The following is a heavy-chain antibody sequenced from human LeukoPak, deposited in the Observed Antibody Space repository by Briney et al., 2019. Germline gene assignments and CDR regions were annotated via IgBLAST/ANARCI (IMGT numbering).Heavy chain of an antibody. CDR1: GGSISSSSYY. V-gene: IGHV4-39*07. CDR3: ARGQAVDDSSGYYFTPQYYFDY. D-gene: IGHD3-22*01. J-gene: IGHJ4*02. CDR2: INHSGST. Sequence: SETLSLTCTVSGGSISSSSYYWGWIRQPPGKGLEWIGEINHSGSTNYNPSLKSRVTISVDTSKNQFSLKLSSVTAADTAVYYCARGQAVDDSSGYYFTPQYYFDYWGQGTLVTVPS.